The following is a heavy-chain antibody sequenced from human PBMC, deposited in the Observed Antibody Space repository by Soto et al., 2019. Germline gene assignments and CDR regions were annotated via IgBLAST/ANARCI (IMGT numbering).Heavy chain of an antibody. V-gene: IGHV1-18*01. Sequence: ASVKVSCKASGYTFTNFGISWVRQAPGQGLEWMGWISAYNGNTNYAQNFQGRVTMTTDTSTSTAYMYLQMNSLRDEDTAVYYCARDDYYDTSGYLALFDYWGQGTLVTVS. CDR1: GYTFTNFG. CDR2: ISAYNGNT. CDR3: ARDDYYDTSGYLALFDY. D-gene: IGHD3-22*01. J-gene: IGHJ4*02.